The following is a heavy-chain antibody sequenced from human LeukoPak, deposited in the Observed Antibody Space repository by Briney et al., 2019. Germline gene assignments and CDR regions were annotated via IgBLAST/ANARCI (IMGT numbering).Heavy chain of an antibody. V-gene: IGHV3-33*01. J-gene: IGHJ6*02. Sequence: GGSLRLSCAASGFTFSSYGMHWVRQAPGKGLEWVAVIWYDGSNKYYADSVKGRFTISRDNSKNTLHLQMNSLRAEDTAVYYCARGPGGYSYGSRGMDVWGQGTTVTVSS. CDR1: GFTFSSYG. CDR3: ARGPGGYSYGSRGMDV. D-gene: IGHD5-18*01. CDR2: IWYDGSNK.